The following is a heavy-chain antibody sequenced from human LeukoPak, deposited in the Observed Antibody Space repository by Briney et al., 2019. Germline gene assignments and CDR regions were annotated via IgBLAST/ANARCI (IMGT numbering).Heavy chain of an antibody. J-gene: IGHJ5*02. CDR3: ARDLGYCTITSCINWFDP. CDR1: GGSISSGSFY. CDR2: VYTTGTT. V-gene: IGHV4-61*02. Sequence: SETLSLTCTVSGGSISSGSFYWSWIRQPAGKGLEWIGRVYTTGTTNYNPSLKSRVTISLDTSKNQFSLKLSSVTAADTAVYYCARDLGYCTITSCINWFDPWGQGTLVTGSS. D-gene: IGHD2-2*01.